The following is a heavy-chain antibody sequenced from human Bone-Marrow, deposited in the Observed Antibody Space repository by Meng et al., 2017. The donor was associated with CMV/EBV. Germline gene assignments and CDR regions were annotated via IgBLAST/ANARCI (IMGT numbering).Heavy chain of an antibody. V-gene: IGHV1-2*02. CDR2: INPNSGGT. J-gene: IGHJ4*02. CDR1: GYTFTGYY. Sequence: ASVKVSCKASGYTFTGYYMHWVRQAPGQGLEWMGWINPNSGGTNYAQKFQGRVTMTRDTSISTAYMELSRLRSEDTAVYYCARSFTARDLYYFDYWGQGTRVTVSS. CDR3: ARSFTARDLYYFDY. D-gene: IGHD5-24*01.